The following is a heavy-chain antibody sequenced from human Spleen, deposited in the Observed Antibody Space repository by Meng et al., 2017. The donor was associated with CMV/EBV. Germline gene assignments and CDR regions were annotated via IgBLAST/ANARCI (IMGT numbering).Heavy chain of an antibody. J-gene: IGHJ4*02. CDR1: GFTFSTYN. V-gene: IGHV3-21*04. CDR2: INWNSDNI. CDR3: AKDSYGDYVYHFDY. Sequence: GGSLRLSCAASGFTFSTYNMNWVRQAPGKGLEWVSGINWNSDNIFYADSVKGRFTISRDNAKNSLYLQMNSLRAEDTAVYCCAKDSYGDYVYHFDYWGQGTLVTVSS. D-gene: IGHD4-17*01.